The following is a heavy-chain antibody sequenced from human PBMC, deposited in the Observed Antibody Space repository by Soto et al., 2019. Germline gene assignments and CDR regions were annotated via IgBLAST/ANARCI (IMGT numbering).Heavy chain of an antibody. J-gene: IGHJ3*02. CDR2: IKQDGSEK. CDR3: ARGWIQLWFMSAAFDI. Sequence: EVQLVESGGGLVQPGGSLRLSCAASGFTFSSYWMSWVRQAPGKGLEWVANIKQDGSEKYYVDSVKGRFTISRDNAKNSLYLQMNSLRAEDTAVYYCARGWIQLWFMSAAFDIWGQGTMVTVSS. D-gene: IGHD5-18*01. CDR1: GFTFSSYW. V-gene: IGHV3-7*03.